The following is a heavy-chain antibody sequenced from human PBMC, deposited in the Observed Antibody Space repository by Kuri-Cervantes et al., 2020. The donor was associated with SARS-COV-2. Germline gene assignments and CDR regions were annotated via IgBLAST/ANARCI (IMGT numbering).Heavy chain of an antibody. J-gene: IGHJ4*02. CDR3: ASPRRNYYDSSGYYFWGFDY. D-gene: IGHD3-22*01. V-gene: IGHV1-69*06. CDR1: GGTFSSYA. CDR2: IIPIFGTA. Sequence: SVKVSCKASGGTFSSYAISWVRQAPGQGLEWMGGIIPIFGTANYAQRFQGRVTITADKSTSTAYMELSSLRSEDTAVYYCASPRRNYYDSSGYYFWGFDYWGQGTLVTGSS.